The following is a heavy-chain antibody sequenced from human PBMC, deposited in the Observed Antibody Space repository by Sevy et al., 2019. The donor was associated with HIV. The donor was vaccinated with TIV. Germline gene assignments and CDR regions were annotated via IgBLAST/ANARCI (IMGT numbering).Heavy chain of an antibody. Sequence: ASVKVSCKASGYTFTSYYMHWVRQAPGQGLEWMGIINPSGGSTSYAQKFQGRVTMTRDTSTSTVYMELSSLRSEDTAVYYCARDPRGQQLCYYYYYMDVWGKGTTVTVSS. CDR3: ARDPRGQQLCYYYYYMDV. J-gene: IGHJ6*03. CDR1: GYTFTSYY. V-gene: IGHV1-46*01. CDR2: INPSGGST. D-gene: IGHD6-13*01.